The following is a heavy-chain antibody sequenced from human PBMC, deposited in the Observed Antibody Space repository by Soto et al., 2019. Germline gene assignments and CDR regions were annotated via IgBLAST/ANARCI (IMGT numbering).Heavy chain of an antibody. Sequence: PSETLSLTCAVSGGSISSGGYSWSWIRQPPGKGLEWIGYIYHSGSTYYNPSLKSRVTISVDTSENQFSLKLDSMTAADSAVYYCASYSTNYDDDIYWGQGILVTVSS. CDR2: IYHSGST. D-gene: IGHD3-22*01. CDR1: GGSISSGGYS. V-gene: IGHV4-30-2*01. CDR3: ASYSTNYDDDIY. J-gene: IGHJ4*02.